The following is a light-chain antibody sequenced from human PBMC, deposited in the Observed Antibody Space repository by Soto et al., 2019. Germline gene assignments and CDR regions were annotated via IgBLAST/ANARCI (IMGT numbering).Light chain of an antibody. CDR3: QQSYSTLRCT. CDR1: QSISSY. Sequence: DIQMTQSPSSLSASVGDRVTITCRASQSISSYLNWYQQKPGKAPKLLIYAASSLQSGVPSRFSGSGSGTDFTLTISSLQPEDVATYYCQQSYSTLRCTFGQGTKLEIK. J-gene: IGKJ2*02. V-gene: IGKV1-39*01. CDR2: AAS.